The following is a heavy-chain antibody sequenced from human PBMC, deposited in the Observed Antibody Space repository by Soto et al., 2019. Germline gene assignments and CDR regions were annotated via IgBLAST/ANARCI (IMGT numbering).Heavy chain of an antibody. CDR2: INAGNGNR. CDR3: ARDDSGFSGSHYIDYFNY. J-gene: IGHJ4*02. D-gene: IGHD1-26*01. Sequence: ASVKVSCKASGGTFSSYAISWVRQAPGQRLEWMGWINAGNGNRKYSQKFQGRVTITRDTSAGTVYMQLSSLTSEDTAVYYCARDDSGFSGSHYIDYFNYWGQGALVTVSS. V-gene: IGHV1-3*01. CDR1: GGTFSSYA.